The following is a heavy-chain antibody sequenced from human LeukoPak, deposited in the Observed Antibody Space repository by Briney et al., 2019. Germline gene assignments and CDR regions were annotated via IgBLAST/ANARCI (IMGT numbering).Heavy chain of an antibody. D-gene: IGHD4-17*01. Sequence: SETLSLTCTVSGGSISSTSYYWGWIRQPPGKGLEFIGSIYFRGNTHQNPSLKSRVTISVDTSKNQFSLKLSSVTAADTAVYYCARRRLAQFSGDYGYDYWGQGTLVTVSS. CDR3: ARRRLAQFSGDYGYDY. V-gene: IGHV4-39*07. CDR1: GGSISSTSYY. J-gene: IGHJ4*02. CDR2: IYFRGNT.